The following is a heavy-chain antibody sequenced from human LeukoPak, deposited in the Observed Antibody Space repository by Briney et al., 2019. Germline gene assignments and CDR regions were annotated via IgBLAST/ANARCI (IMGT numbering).Heavy chain of an antibody. CDR1: GGSISSGGYY. J-gene: IGHJ4*02. CDR3: ARSGKGGVTVTTAFDY. D-gene: IGHD4-17*01. CDR2: IYYSGST. V-gene: IGHV4-31*03. Sequence: SETLSLTCTVSGGSISSGGYYWSWIRQHPGKGLEWIGYIYYSGSTYYNPSLKSRVTISVDTSKNQFSLKLSSVTAADTAVYYCARSGKGGVTVTTAFDYWGQGTLVTVSS.